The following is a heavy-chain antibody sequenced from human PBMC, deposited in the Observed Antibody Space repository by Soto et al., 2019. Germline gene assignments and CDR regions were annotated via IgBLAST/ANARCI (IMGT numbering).Heavy chain of an antibody. D-gene: IGHD2-2*01. V-gene: IGHV4-39*01. Sequence: QLQLQESGPGLVKPSETLSLTCTVSGGSISSSSYYWGWIRQPPGKGLEWIGSIYYSGSTYYNPSLKSRVTISVDTSKNQFSLKLSSVTAADTAVYYCARLVVPAKNYYYYMDVWGKGITVTVSS. CDR2: IYYSGST. CDR1: GGSISSSSYY. J-gene: IGHJ6*03. CDR3: ARLVVPAKNYYYYMDV.